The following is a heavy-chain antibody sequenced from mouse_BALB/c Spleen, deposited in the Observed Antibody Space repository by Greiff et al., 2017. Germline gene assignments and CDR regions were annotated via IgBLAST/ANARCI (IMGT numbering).Heavy chain of an antibody. CDR1: GFSLTSYG. V-gene: IGHV2-9*02. J-gene: IGHJ4*01. D-gene: IGHD2-2*01. Sequence: VQLQQSGPGLVAPSQSLSITCTVSGFSLTSYGVHWVRQPPGKGLEWLGVIWAGGSTNYNSALMSRLSISKDNSKSQVFLKMNSLQTDDTAMYYCARGGGYLDYAMDYWGQGTSVTVSS. CDR2: IWAGGST. CDR3: ARGGGYLDYAMDY.